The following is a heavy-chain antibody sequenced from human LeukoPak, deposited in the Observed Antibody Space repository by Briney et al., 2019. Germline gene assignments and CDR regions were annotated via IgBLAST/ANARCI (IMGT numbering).Heavy chain of an antibody. CDR1: GFTFSGSA. CDR3: ARHVVAVGFDY. CDR2: IRSKANSYAT. J-gene: IGHJ4*02. D-gene: IGHD3-22*01. V-gene: IGHV3-73*01. Sequence: GGSLRLSCAASGFTFSGSAMHWVRQASGKGLEWVGRIRSKANSYATAYAASVKGRFTIFRDNANNSLYLQMNSLRAEDTAVYYCARHVVAVGFDYWGQGTLVTVSS.